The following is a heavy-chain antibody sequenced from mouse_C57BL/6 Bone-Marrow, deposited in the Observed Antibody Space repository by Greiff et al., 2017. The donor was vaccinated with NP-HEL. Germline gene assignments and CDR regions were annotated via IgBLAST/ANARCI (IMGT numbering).Heavy chain of an antibody. CDR2: IDPSDSET. J-gene: IGHJ2*01. V-gene: IGHV1-52*01. CDR3: ARGITTVVATDFDY. Sequence: QVQLQQPGAELVRPGSSVKLSCKASGYTFTSYWMHWVKQRPIQGLEWIGNIDPSDSETHYNQKFKDKATLTVDKSASTAYIQLSSLTSEDSAVYYCARGITTVVATDFDYWGQGTTLTVSS. CDR1: GYTFTSYW. D-gene: IGHD1-1*01.